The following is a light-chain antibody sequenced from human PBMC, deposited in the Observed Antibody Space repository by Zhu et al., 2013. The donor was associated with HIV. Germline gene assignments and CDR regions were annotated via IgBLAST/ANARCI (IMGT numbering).Light chain of an antibody. J-gene: IGKJ1*01. Sequence: EIVLTQSPGTLSLSPGERASLSCRASQSIRTTYLAWYQQKGGQAPRLLIYGASNRATGVPDRFSGSGSGTDFTLTINRLEPEDFAVYYCQQYGSSPRTFGQGTKVEIK. CDR2: GAS. CDR3: QQYGSSPRT. CDR1: QSIRTTY. V-gene: IGKV3-20*01.